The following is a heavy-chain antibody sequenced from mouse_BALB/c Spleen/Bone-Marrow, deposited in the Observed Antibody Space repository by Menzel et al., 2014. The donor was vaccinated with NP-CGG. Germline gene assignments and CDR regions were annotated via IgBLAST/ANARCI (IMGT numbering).Heavy chain of an antibody. D-gene: IGHD1-1*01. Sequence: EVMLVESGGGSVKPGGSLKLSCAASGFTFSSYAMSWVRQTPEKRLEWVASISSGGSTYYPDSVKGRFTISRDNTRNILSLQMSSLMSEDTAMYYCASLYFYGSSYYTMDYWGQVTSVTVSS. V-gene: IGHV5-6-5*01. CDR1: GFTFSSYA. CDR3: ASLYFYGSSYYTMDY. CDR2: ISSGGST. J-gene: IGHJ4*01.